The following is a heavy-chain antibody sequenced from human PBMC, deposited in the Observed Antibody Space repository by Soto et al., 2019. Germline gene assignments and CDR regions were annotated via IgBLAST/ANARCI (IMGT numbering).Heavy chain of an antibody. J-gene: IGHJ5*02. CDR3: ARVSIGDFTFDP. Sequence: NPSETLSLTCTVSGGSISSYYWSWIRQPPGKGLEWIGYIYYSGSANYNPSLKSRVTISVDTSKNQFSLKLSSVTAADTAVYYCARVSIGDFTFDPWGQGTLVTAPQ. CDR2: IYYSGSA. D-gene: IGHD4-17*01. V-gene: IGHV4-59*08. CDR1: GGSISSYY.